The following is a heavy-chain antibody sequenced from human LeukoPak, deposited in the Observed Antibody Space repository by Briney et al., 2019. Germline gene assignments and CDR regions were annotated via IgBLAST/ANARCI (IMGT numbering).Heavy chain of an antibody. CDR1: GFTFSSYA. V-gene: IGHV3-23*01. Sequence: GGSLRLSCAASGFTFSSYAMSWVRQAPGKGLEWVSAISGSGGSTYYADSVKGRFTISRDNSKNTLYLQMNSLRAEDTAVYYCAKDLGSITIFGVVTLEGYFDYWGQGTLVTVSS. CDR3: AKDLGSITIFGVVTLEGYFDY. CDR2: ISGSGGST. D-gene: IGHD3-3*01. J-gene: IGHJ4*02.